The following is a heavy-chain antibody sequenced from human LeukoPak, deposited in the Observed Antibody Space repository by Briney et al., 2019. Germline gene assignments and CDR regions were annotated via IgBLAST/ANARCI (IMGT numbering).Heavy chain of an antibody. Sequence: GGSLRLSCAASGFTVSTNYVSWVRQAPGKGLEWVSLIYSGGGTYYADSVKGRFTISRDNSRDTLSLQMNSLRVDDTAVYYCARGFRSVTAWGYFDYWGQGALVTVSS. CDR1: GFTVSTNY. D-gene: IGHD2-21*02. CDR2: IYSGGGT. V-gene: IGHV3-66*01. J-gene: IGHJ4*02. CDR3: ARGFRSVTAWGYFDY.